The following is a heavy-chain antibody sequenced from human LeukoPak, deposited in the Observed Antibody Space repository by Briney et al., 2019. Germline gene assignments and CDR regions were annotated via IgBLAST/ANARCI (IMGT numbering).Heavy chain of an antibody. J-gene: IGHJ4*02. Sequence: PGGSLRLSCAASGFTLKSYWMNWVRHAPGKGLVWVSRIESDGSSTSYADSVKGRFPISRDNAATTLYLQTNSLTAEDTAVYYCARGSSSAAGKSIDYWGQGTLATVPS. CDR3: ARGSSSAAGKSIDY. CDR1: GFTLKSYW. CDR2: IESDGSST. V-gene: IGHV3-74*01. D-gene: IGHD6-13*01.